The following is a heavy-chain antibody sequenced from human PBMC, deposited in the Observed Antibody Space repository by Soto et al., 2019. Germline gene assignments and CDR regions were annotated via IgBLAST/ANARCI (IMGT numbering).Heavy chain of an antibody. CDR2: INRDGSRK. D-gene: IGHD6-13*01. J-gene: IGHJ3*02. CDR1: GFTLSAYW. V-gene: IGHV3-7*05. CDR3: ARDVSPGSSSWYLDAFDI. Sequence: EVQLEESGGDLVQPGGSLRLSCAASGFTLSAYWMTWVRQAPGKGLAWVSNINRDGSRKSYLDAVRGRFTISRDNVGNSLYLQMDSLRADDTALSYCARDVSPGSSSWYLDAFDIWGQGTMVTVSS.